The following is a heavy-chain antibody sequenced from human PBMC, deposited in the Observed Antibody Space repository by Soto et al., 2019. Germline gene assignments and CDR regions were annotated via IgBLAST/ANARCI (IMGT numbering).Heavy chain of an antibody. CDR1: GYTFTSYG. D-gene: IGHD2-15*01. V-gene: IGHV1-18*01. CDR2: ISAYNGNT. J-gene: IGHJ4*02. Sequence: QVQLVQSGAEVKKPGASVKVSCKASGYTFTSYGISWVRQAPGQGLEWMGWISAYNGNTNYAQKPQGRVPRPTDTSTGTAYMELRSLRSDDPAVYYCARDPDVVVVADTRRGGYFDYWGQGTLVTISS. CDR3: ARDPDVVVVADTRRGGYFDY.